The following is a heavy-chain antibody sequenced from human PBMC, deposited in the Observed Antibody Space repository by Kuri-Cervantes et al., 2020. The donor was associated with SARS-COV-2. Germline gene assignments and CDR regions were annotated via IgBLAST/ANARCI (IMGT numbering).Heavy chain of an antibody. CDR3: ARGRGIQWDAFDI. CDR2: INPNSGGT. Sequence: ASVKVSCKASGYTFTGYYMHWVRQAPGQGVEWMGWINPNSGGTNYAQKFQGRVTMTRDTSISTAYMELSRLRSDDTAVYYCARGRGIQWDAFDIWGQGTMVTVSS. V-gene: IGHV1-2*02. J-gene: IGHJ3*02. D-gene: IGHD5-12*01. CDR1: GYTFTGYY.